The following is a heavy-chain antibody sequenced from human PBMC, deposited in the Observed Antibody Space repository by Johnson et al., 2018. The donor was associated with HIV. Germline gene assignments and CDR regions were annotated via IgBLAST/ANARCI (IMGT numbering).Heavy chain of an antibody. CDR3: AKGEGYCGGDCLDTFDI. J-gene: IGHJ3*02. D-gene: IGHD2-21*01. V-gene: IGHV3-23*04. CDR2: ISSSGGST. CDR1: GMTFSSYA. Sequence: VQLVESGGDLVHPGGSLRLSCAASGMTFSSYAMSWVRQAPGKGLEWVAAISSSGGSTYYTDSVKGRFTISRDNSKNTLYLQINSLRAEDTAVYYCAKGEGYCGGDCLDTFDIWGQGTMVTVSS.